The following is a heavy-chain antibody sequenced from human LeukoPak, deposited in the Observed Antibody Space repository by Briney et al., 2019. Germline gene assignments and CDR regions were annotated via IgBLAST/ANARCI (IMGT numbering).Heavy chain of an antibody. J-gene: IGHJ4*02. D-gene: IGHD2-2*01. V-gene: IGHV1-46*01. CDR2: INPSGGST. Sequence: ASVKVSCMSSGYTFTNFYMHWVRQAPGQGLEWMGIINPSGGSTSYAQKFQGRVTMTRDMSTSTVYMELSRLRSDDTAVYYCARRYCSSTSCYGFDYWGQGTLVTVSS. CDR1: GYTFTNFY. CDR3: ARRYCSSTSCYGFDY.